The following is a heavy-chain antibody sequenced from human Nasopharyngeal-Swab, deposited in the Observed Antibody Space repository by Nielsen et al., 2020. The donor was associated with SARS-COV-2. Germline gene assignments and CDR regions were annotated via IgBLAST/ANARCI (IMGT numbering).Heavy chain of an antibody. V-gene: IGHV3-66*01. CDR3: ARAFGGGYYYGMDV. CDR1: GFTVSSNY. J-gene: IGHJ6*02. D-gene: IGHD3-10*01. CDR2: IYTGGST. Sequence: GESLKISCAASGFTVSSNYTNWVRQAPGKGLEWVSVIYTGGSTYYADSVKGRFTISRDNSKNTLYLQMNSLRAEDTAVYYCARAFGGGYYYGMDVWGQGTTVTVSS.